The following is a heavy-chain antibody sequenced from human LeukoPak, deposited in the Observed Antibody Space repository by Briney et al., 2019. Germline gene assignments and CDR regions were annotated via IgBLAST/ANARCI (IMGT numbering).Heavy chain of an antibody. J-gene: IGHJ5*02. D-gene: IGHD3-10*01. V-gene: IGHV3-7*01. CDR3: ARYYDSGNNWFDP. CDR2: IKQDGSEK. CDR1: GFTFSSYW. Sequence: GGSLRLSCAASGFTFSSYWMSWVRQAPGKGLEWVANIKQDGSEKYYVDSVKGRFAISRDNSKNTLHLQMNNLRAEDTALYYCARYYDSGNNWFDPWGQGTLVTVSS.